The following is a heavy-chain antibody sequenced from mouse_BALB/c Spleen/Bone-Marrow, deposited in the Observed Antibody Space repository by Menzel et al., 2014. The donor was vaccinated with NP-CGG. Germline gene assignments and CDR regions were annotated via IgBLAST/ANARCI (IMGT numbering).Heavy chain of an antibody. J-gene: IGHJ3*01. CDR1: GYTFTSYW. CDR2: ITPSTGYI. V-gene: IGHV1-7*01. CDR3: ARPRFAY. Sequence: VQLQQSGAELAKPGASVKMSRKASGYTFTSYWMHWIKQRPGQGLEWIGYITPSTGYIEYNQKFKDKATLTADKSSSTAYMQLSSLTSEDSAVYYCARPRFAYWGQGTLVTVSA.